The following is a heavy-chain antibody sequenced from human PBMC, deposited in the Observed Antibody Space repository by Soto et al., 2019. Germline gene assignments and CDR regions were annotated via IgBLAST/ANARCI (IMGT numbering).Heavy chain of an antibody. CDR1: GGLFSSFA. Sequence: SVKVSCKDSGGLFSSFAISWVRQAPGQGLEWMGGIIPVFGTTNYAQKFQGRVTITADESTNTAYMELSSLRSDDTAMYYCARGGGPYVWFNEFWGQGTQVTVSS. D-gene: IGHD3-16*01. CDR2: IIPVFGTT. V-gene: IGHV1-69*13. J-gene: IGHJ4*02. CDR3: ARGGGPYVWFNEF.